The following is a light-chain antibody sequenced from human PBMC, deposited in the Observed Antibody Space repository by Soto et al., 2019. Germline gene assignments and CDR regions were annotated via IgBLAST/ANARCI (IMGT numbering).Light chain of an antibody. CDR2: KAS. CDR1: QAISSW. J-gene: IGKJ5*01. V-gene: IGKV1-5*03. Sequence: DIQMTEYNSTLASSVGYRVTITCRASQAISSWLAWYQQKPGKPTKLVIYKASTLKSGVPSSFSGSGSGTEFTLTISSLQPDDFATYYCQQSYSTPISFGHGTRLENK. CDR3: QQSYSTPIS.